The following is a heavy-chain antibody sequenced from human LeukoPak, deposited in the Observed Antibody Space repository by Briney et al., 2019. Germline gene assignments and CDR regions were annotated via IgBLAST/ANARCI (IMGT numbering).Heavy chain of an antibody. Sequence: GGSLRLSCAASGFTFSSYGVSWVRQAPGKGLEWVSAISGSGGSTYYADSVKGRFTISRDNSKNTLYLQMNSLRAEDTAVYYCAKDSSSPLVVTAILYYYYYYMDVWGKGTTVTVSS. D-gene: IGHD2-21*02. CDR1: GFTFSSYG. CDR3: AKDSSSPLVVTAILYYYYYYMDV. V-gene: IGHV3-23*01. J-gene: IGHJ6*03. CDR2: ISGSGGST.